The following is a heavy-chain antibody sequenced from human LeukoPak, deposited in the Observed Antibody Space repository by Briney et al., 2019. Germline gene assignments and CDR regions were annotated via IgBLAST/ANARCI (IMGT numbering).Heavy chain of an antibody. D-gene: IGHD3-9*01. J-gene: IGHJ4*02. CDR2: ISSSSSTI. CDR1: GFTFSSYS. CDR3: ASMSYYDILTGL. Sequence: PGGSLRLSCAASGFTFSSYSMNWVRQAPGKGLEWVSYISSSSSTIYYADSVKGRFTISRDNAKNSLYLQMNSLRAEDTAVYYCASMSYYDILTGLWGQGTLVTVSS. V-gene: IGHV3-48*01.